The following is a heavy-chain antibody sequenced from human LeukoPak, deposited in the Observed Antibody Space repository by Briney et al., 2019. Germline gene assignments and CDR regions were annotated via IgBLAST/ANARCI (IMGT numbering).Heavy chain of an antibody. D-gene: IGHD1-26*01. Sequence: PGGSLRLSCAAPGFTFSSYSMNWVRQAPGKGLEWVSSIISSYIYYADSVKGRFTISRDNAKNSLYLQMNSLRAEDTAVYYCARGVGANTDDFDIWGQGTMVTVSS. V-gene: IGHV3-21*01. J-gene: IGHJ3*02. CDR2: IISSYI. CDR1: GFTFSSYS. CDR3: ARGVGANTDDFDI.